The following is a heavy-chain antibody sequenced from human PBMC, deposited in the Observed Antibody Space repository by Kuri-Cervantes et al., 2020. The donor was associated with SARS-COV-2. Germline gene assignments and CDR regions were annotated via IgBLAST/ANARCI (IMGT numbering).Heavy chain of an antibody. Sequence: SETLSLTCTVSGGSISSYYWSWIRQPPGKGLEWIGSIYHSGGTYYNPSLKSRVTISVDTSKNQFSLKLSSVTAADTAVYYCASIPGGSAAYYYGMDVWGQGTTVTVSS. V-gene: IGHV4-59*04. CDR3: ASIPGGSAAYYYGMDV. CDR1: GGSISSYY. CDR2: IYHSGGT. J-gene: IGHJ6*02. D-gene: IGHD2-15*01.